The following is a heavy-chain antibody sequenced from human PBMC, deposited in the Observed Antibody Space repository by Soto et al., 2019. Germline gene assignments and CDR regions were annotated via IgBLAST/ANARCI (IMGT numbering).Heavy chain of an antibody. CDR2: IIPIFGTA. CDR3: ARVLSGYSYGYYYYMDV. D-gene: IGHD5-18*01. J-gene: IGHJ6*03. CDR1: GGTFSSYA. Sequence: SVKVSCKASGGTFSSYAISWVRQAPGQGLEWMGGIIPIFGTANYAQKFQGRVTITADESTSTAYMELSSLRSEDTAVYYCARVLSGYSYGYYYYMDVWGKGTTVTVSS. V-gene: IGHV1-69*13.